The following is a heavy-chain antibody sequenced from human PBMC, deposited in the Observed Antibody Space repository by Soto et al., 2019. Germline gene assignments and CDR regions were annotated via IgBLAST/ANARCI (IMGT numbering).Heavy chain of an antibody. CDR3: ARSDRGGYSYGSEADSFDI. V-gene: IGHV3-30-3*01. J-gene: IGHJ3*02. CDR2: ISYDGSNK. CDR1: GFTFSSYA. D-gene: IGHD5-18*01. Sequence: QVQLVESGGGVVQPGRSLRLSCAASGFTFSSYAMHWVRQAPGKGLEGVAVISYDGSNKYYADSVKGRFTISRDNSKNTLYLQMNSLSAEDTAVYYCARSDRGGYSYGSEADSFDIWGQATMVTVSS.